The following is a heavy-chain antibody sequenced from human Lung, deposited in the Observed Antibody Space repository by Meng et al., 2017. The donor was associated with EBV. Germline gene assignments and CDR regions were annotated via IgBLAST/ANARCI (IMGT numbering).Heavy chain of an antibody. J-gene: IGHJ4*02. V-gene: IGHV3-74*01. Sequence: EWHLLAAGGGLVQPGGSLRLSCAVSGFRFSRYWMHWVRQVPGKGLVWVSRTNEDGGITNYADSVKGRFIISRDNTKNTLYLQMNSLRAEDTAMYFCSRDLVGADDVWGRGTLVTVSS. D-gene: IGHD5-24*01. CDR2: TNEDGGIT. CDR1: GFRFSRYW. CDR3: SRDLVGADDV.